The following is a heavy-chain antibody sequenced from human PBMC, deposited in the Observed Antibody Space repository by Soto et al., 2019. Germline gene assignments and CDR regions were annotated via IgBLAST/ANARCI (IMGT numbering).Heavy chain of an antibody. CDR2: VYYNENT. V-gene: IGHV4-39*01. Sequence: SETLSLTCSVSGASINNFAYYWGWIRQPPGKGLEWIGTVYYNENTYYNPSLRSRVAISVDTAKNQFSLNLRSVTAADTAVYFCARRERYYGSPGWFDPWGQGTLVTVSS. D-gene: IGHD3-10*01. J-gene: IGHJ5*01. CDR3: ARRERYYGSPGWFDP. CDR1: GASINNFAYY.